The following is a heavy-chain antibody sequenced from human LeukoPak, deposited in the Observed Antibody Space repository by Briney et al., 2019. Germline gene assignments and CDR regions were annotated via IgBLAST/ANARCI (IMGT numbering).Heavy chain of an antibody. Sequence: PSETLSLTCTVSGGSISSYYWSWIRQPPGKGLEWIGYIYYSGSTNYNPSLKSRVTISVDTSKNQFSLKLSSVTAADTAVYYCAREYSSSLIDYWGQGTLVTVSS. V-gene: IGHV4-59*08. CDR3: AREYSSSLIDY. CDR1: GGSISSYY. J-gene: IGHJ4*02. CDR2: IYYSGST. D-gene: IGHD6-6*01.